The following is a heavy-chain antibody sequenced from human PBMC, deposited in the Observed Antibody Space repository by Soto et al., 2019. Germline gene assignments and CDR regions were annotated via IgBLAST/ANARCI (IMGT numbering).Heavy chain of an antibody. CDR2: IYPGDSDT. Sequence: GESLKISCKGSGYSFTSYWIGSVRQMPGKGLEWMGIIYPGDSDTRYSPSFQGQVTISADKSISTAYLQWSSLKASDTAMYYCARHKQRSYYYYYGMDVWGQGTTVTVSS. J-gene: IGHJ6*02. V-gene: IGHV5-51*01. CDR1: GYSFTSYW. D-gene: IGHD6-13*01. CDR3: ARHKQRSYYYYYGMDV.